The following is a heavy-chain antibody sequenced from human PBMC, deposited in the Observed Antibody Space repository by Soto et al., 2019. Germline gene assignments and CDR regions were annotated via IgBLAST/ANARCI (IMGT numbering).Heavy chain of an antibody. CDR3: AREEADSSADLIDP. J-gene: IGHJ5*02. Sequence: EVQLVESGGGFVQPGGSLRLSCAASGFTFSSYWMSWVRQAPGKGLEWVANIKQDGSEKYYVDSVKGRFTISRDNAKNSLYLQMNSLRAEDTAVYYCAREEADSSADLIDPWGQGTLVTVSS. CDR2: IKQDGSEK. V-gene: IGHV3-7*01. D-gene: IGHD6-19*01. CDR1: GFTFSSYW.